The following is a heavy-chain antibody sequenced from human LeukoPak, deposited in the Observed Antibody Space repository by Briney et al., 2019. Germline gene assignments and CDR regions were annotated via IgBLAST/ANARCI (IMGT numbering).Heavy chain of an antibody. CDR1: GGSISSYY. Sequence: SETLSLTCTVSGGSISSYYWGWIRQPPGKGLEWIGYIYYSGSTNYNPSLKSRVTISVDTSKNQFSLKLSSVTAADTAVYYCAREGGSEIAADGGAFDYWGQGTLVTVSS. J-gene: IGHJ4*02. CDR3: AREGGSEIAADGGAFDY. V-gene: IGHV4-59*01. CDR2: IYYSGST. D-gene: IGHD6-13*01.